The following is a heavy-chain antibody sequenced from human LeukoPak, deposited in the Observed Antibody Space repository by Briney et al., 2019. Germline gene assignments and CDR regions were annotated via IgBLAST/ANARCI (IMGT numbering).Heavy chain of an antibody. J-gene: IGHJ4*02. D-gene: IGHD6-6*01. CDR2: ISAYNGNT. CDR1: GGTFSTYA. CDR3: ARYSSSLRYFDY. Sequence: ASVKVSCKASGGTFSTYAISWVRQAPGQGLEWMGWISAYNGNTNYAQKLQGRVTMTTDTSTSTAYMELRSLRSDDTAVYYCARYSSSLRYFDYWGQGTLVTVSS. V-gene: IGHV1-18*01.